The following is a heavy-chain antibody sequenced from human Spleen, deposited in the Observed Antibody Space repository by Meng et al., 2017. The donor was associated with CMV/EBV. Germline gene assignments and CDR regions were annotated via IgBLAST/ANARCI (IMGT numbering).Heavy chain of an antibody. J-gene: IGHJ1*01. CDR1: GYAFTRHY. V-gene: IGHV1-46*04. D-gene: IGHD3-22*01. CDR2: INPSSGST. CDR3: AREGQDSSAYAH. Sequence: SYRASGYAFTRHYIHWLRQAPGQGFEWMGMINPSSGSTNYAEKWQGRVTMTADTSTSTVSMDLRSLTSEDTATYYCAREGQDSSAYAHWGQGTLVTVSS.